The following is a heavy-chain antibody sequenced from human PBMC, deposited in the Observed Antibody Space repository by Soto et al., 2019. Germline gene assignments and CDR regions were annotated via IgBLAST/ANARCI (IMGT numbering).Heavy chain of an antibody. D-gene: IGHD1-26*01. Sequence: SETLSLTCTVSGGSISSGDYYWSWIRQPPGKGLEWIGYIYYSGSTYYNPSLKSRVTISVDTSKNQFSLKLSSVTAADTAVYYCARDRSAGGRLPVYFDYWGQGNLVTVSS. CDR2: IYYSGST. CDR1: GGSISSGDYY. J-gene: IGHJ4*02. CDR3: ARDRSAGGRLPVYFDY. V-gene: IGHV4-30-4*01.